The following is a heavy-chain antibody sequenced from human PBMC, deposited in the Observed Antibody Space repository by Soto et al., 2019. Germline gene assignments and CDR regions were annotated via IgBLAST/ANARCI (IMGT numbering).Heavy chain of an antibody. CDR3: ARRHYDFWSGYYNYYYYYGMDV. V-gene: IGHV4-39*01. D-gene: IGHD3-3*01. CDR1: GGSISSSSYY. CDR2: IYYSGGT. J-gene: IGHJ6*02. Sequence: SETLSLTCTVSGGSISSSSYYWGWIRQPPGKGLKWIGSIYYSGGTNYHPSLKNQVNKSVDTSKKQFTLKLSSVTAADTAVYFCARRHYDFWSGYYNYYYYYGMDVWGQGTTVT.